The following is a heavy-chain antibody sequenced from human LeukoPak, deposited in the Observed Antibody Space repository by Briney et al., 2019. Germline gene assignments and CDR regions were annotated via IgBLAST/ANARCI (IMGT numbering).Heavy chain of an antibody. J-gene: IGHJ3*01. Sequence: SETLSLTCTVFGDSISSGSYFWSWIRQPAGKGLEWIGRIYITGSTSYNPSLKSRVSISLDTSKNQFSLNLTSVTAADTATYYCAYGRQQVDHGFDVWGQGTMVTVSS. CDR3: AYGRQQVDHGFDV. V-gene: IGHV4-61*02. CDR1: GDSISSGSYF. D-gene: IGHD1-26*01. CDR2: IYITGST.